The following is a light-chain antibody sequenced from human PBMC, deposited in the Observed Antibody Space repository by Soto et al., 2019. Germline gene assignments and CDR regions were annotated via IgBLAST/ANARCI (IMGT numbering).Light chain of an antibody. J-gene: IGLJ1*01. V-gene: IGLV2-14*01. CDR3: SSYTDSSNYV. Sequence: QSVLTQPASVSGSRGQSITISCVGTSSDIGGYNYVSWYQQQPGKAPKLMIYQVTNRPSGVSNRFSGSRSGNTASLTISGLQAEDEADYYCSSYTDSSNYVFGTGTKLTVL. CDR2: QVT. CDR1: SSDIGGYNY.